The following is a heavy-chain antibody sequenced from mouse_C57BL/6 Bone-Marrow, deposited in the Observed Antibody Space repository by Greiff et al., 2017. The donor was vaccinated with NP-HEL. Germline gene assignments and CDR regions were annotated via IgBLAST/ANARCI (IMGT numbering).Heavy chain of an antibody. CDR1: GFSLSTFGMG. CDR2: IWWDDAK. V-gene: IGHV8-8*01. Sequence: QVTLKESGPGILQPSQTLSLTCSFSGFSLSTFGMGVGWIRQPSGQGLVWLAHIWWDDAKYYYPALKSPLTISKDTSKNQVLLKIANVDTAETATYYCARDAYPRGWFAYWGQGTLVTVSA. J-gene: IGHJ3*01. CDR3: ARDAYPRGWFAY. D-gene: IGHD2-10*01.